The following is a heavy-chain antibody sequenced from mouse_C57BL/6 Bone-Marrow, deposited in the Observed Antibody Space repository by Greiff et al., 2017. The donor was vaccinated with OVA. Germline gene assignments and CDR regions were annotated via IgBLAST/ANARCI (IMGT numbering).Heavy chain of an antibody. CDR1: GFTFSSYG. V-gene: IGHV5-6*01. J-gene: IGHJ4*01. Sequence: EVNVVESGGDLVKPGGSLKLSCAASGFTFSSYGMSWVRQTPDKRLEWVATISSGGSYTYYPDSVKGRFTISRDNAKNTLYLQMSSLKSEDTAMYCCASGGGYAMDYWGQGTSVTVSS. CDR2: ISSGGSYT. CDR3: ASGGGYAMDY.